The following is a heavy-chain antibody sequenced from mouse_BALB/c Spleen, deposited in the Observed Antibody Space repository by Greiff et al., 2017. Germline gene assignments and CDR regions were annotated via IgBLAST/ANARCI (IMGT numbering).Heavy chain of an antibody. CDR2: IDPETGGT. CDR3: TRGGMITTVYYAMDY. CDR1: GYTFTDYE. D-gene: IGHD2-4*01. Sequence: VQLQQSGAELVRPGASVTLSCKASGYTFTDYEMHWVKQTPVHGLEWIGAIDPETGGTAYNQKFKGKATLTADKSSSTAYMELRSLTSEDSAVYYCTRGGMITTVYYAMDYWGQGTSVTVSS. V-gene: IGHV1-15*01. J-gene: IGHJ4*01.